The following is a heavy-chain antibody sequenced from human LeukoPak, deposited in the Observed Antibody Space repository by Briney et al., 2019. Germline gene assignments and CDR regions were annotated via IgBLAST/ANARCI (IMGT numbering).Heavy chain of an antibody. CDR1: GYSISSTYY. CDR3: ARDRSVGVLPAPPFDF. CDR2: VFHSGNT. V-gene: IGHV4-38-2*02. Sequence: SSETLSLTCTVSGYSISSTYYWGWIRQPPGKWLEWVGSVFHSGNTYYNPSLKSRLTISADTSKNQFSLTLTSVTAADTAVYYCARDRSVGVLPAPPFDFWGQGTLVTVSS. J-gene: IGHJ4*02. D-gene: IGHD6-6*01.